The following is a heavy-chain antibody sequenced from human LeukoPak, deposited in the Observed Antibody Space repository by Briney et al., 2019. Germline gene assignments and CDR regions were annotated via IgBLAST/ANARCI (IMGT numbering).Heavy chain of an antibody. J-gene: IGHJ3*02. CDR3: ARDPRGSSGWYDAFDI. CDR2: INPNSGGT. D-gene: IGHD6-19*01. V-gene: IGHV1-2*02. Sequence: ASVKVSCKASGYTFTGYYMHWVRQAPGQGLEWMGWINPNSGGTNYAQKFQGRVTMTRDTSISTAYMELSRLRSDDTAVYYCARDPRGSSGWYDAFDIWGQGTMVTVSS. CDR1: GYTFTGYY.